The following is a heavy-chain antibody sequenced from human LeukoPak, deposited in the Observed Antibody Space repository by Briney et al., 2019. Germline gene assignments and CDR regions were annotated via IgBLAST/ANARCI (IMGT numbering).Heavy chain of an antibody. Sequence: ASVKVSCKASGYTFTSYYIHWVRQAPGQGLEWMGIINPSGGSTSYAQKFRGRVTMTRDTSTSSVYMDLSSLRYEDTAIYYCARGTHTSNYGYYFDSWGQGTLVIVSS. CDR3: ARGTHTSNYGYYFDS. V-gene: IGHV1-46*01. J-gene: IGHJ4*02. CDR1: GYTFTSYY. CDR2: INPSGGST. D-gene: IGHD2-2*01.